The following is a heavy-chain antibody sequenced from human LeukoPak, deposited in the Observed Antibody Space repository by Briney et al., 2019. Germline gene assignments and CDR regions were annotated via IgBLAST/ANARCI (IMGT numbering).Heavy chain of an antibody. CDR2: IKQDGSEK. V-gene: IGHV3-7*01. CDR1: GFTFSTYW. D-gene: IGHD3-3*01. J-gene: IGHJ4*02. CDR3: ARSNYDFWSGYLYYLDY. Sequence: GGSLRLSCAASGFTFSTYWMNWVRQAPGKGLEWVANIKQDGSEKYYVDSVKGRFTISRDNAKNSLYLQMNSLRAEDTAVYYCARSNYDFWSGYLYYLDYWGQGTLVTVSS.